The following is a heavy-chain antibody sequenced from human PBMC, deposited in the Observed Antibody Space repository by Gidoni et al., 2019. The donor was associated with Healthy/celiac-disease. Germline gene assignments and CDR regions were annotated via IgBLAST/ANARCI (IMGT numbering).Heavy chain of an antibody. CDR2: ISSRSSYI. V-gene: IGHV3-21*01. Sequence: EVQLVESGGGLVKPGGSLRLSCAASGFPFSSYSMNWVRQAPGKGLEWVSSISSRSSYISYADSVKGRFTISRDNAKNSLYLQMNSLRAEDTAVYYCARDHSGYDILTGYYSLDYWGQGTLVTVSS. J-gene: IGHJ4*02. CDR1: GFPFSSYS. D-gene: IGHD3-9*01. CDR3: ARDHSGYDILTGYYSLDY.